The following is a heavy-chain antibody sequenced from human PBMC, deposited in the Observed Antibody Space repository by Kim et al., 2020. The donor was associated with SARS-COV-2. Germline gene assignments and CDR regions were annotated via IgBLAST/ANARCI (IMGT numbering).Heavy chain of an antibody. Sequence: VKGRFTISRDDSKSIAYLQMNSLKTEDTAVYYCTSNFPPRLLAGLLHFDYWGQGTLVTVSS. CDR3: TSNFPPRLLAGLLHFDY. V-gene: IGHV3-49*02. D-gene: IGHD3-3*02. J-gene: IGHJ4*02.